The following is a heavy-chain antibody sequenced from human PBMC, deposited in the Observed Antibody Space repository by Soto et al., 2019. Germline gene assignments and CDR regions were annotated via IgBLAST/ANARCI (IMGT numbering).Heavy chain of an antibody. Sequence: QITLKESGPTLVKPTQTLTLTCTFSGFSLSTTGVGVGWIRQPPGKALELLALIYWNDDRRYSPSLKSRLTITTDTSKNQVVLTMTNMDPVDTATYYCAHSASVPCCYYFDYWGQGTLVTVSS. CDR2: IYWNDDR. CDR1: GFSLSTTGVG. D-gene: IGHD1-26*01. J-gene: IGHJ4*02. V-gene: IGHV2-5*01. CDR3: AHSASVPCCYYFDY.